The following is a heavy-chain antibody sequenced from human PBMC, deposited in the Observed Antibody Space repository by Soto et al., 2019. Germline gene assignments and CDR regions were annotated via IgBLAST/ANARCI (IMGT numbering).Heavy chain of an antibody. CDR3: ARQGDSYFYY. CDR1: GGSIRSGGYY. CDR2: IFYSGST. D-gene: IGHD1-26*01. J-gene: IGHJ4*02. V-gene: IGHV4-61*08. Sequence: PSETLSLTCTVSGGSIRSGGYYWSWIRQHPEKGLEWIGYIFYSGSTKYNPSLKSRVTISLDTSKNQFSLKLSSVTAADTALYYCARQGDSYFYYWGQGTLVTVSS.